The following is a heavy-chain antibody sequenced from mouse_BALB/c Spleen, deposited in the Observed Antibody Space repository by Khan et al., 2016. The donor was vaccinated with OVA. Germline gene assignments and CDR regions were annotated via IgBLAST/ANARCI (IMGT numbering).Heavy chain of an antibody. V-gene: IGHV3-2*02. CDR1: GYSITSGYG. D-gene: IGHD1-2*01. J-gene: IGHJ2*01. CDR3: SITARIKY. CDR2: ISYSGST. Sequence: EVQLVESGPGLVKPSQSLSLTCTVTGYSITSGYGWNWIRQFPGNKLEWMGYISYSGSTNYNPSPKSRISITRDTSKNQFFLQLNSVTTEDTATYYCSITARIKYLGQGTTLTGSS.